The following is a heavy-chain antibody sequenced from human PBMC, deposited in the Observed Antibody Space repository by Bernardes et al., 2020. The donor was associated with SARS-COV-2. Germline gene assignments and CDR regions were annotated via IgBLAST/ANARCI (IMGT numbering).Heavy chain of an antibody. Sequence: SETLSLTCTVSGGYVSSGSYYWSWIRQPPGKGLEWIGYIYYSGSTNYNPSLKSRVTISVDTSKNQFSLKLSSVTAADTAVYYCAGRITGTTNWFDPWGQGTLVTVSS. CDR3: AGRITGTTNWFDP. CDR1: GGYVSSGSYY. V-gene: IGHV4-61*01. CDR2: IYYSGST. D-gene: IGHD1-7*01. J-gene: IGHJ5*02.